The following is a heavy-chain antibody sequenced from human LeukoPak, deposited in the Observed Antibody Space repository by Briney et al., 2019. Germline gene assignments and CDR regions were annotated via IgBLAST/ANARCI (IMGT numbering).Heavy chain of an antibody. CDR2: IYSGGST. CDR3: ARVVSMTTLVDY. V-gene: IGHV3-53*01. CDR1: GFTVSSNY. D-gene: IGHD4-23*01. Sequence: GGSLRLSCAASGFTVSSNYMSWVRQAPGKGLEWVSVIYSGGSTYYADSVKGRFTISRDNSKNTLYLQMNSLRAEDTAVYYCARVVSMTTLVDYWGQGTLVTVSS. J-gene: IGHJ4*02.